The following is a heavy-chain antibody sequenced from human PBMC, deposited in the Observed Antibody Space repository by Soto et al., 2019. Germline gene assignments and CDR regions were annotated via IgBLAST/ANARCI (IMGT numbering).Heavy chain of an antibody. CDR1: GFTFSSYA. D-gene: IGHD3-22*01. Sequence: GGSLRLSCAASGFTFSSYAMHWVRQAPGKGLEWVAVISYDGSNKYYADSVKGRFTISRDNSKNTLYLQMNSLRAEDTAVYYCARDNLYYYDSNRYQPLDYWAQGTLVTGSS. J-gene: IGHJ4*02. CDR3: ARDNLYYYDSNRYQPLDY. CDR2: ISYDGSNK. V-gene: IGHV3-30-3*01.